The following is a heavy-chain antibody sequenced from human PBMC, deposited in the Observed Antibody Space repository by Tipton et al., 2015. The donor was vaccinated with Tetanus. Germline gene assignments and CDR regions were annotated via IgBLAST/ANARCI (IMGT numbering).Heavy chain of an antibody. CDR3: ARQKDNGFDI. J-gene: IGHJ3*02. Sequence: GLVKPSQTLSLTCAISGDSVSSNIPTWNWFRQSPSRGLEWLGRTYYRSRWQTEYAPSVQGRLTINPDTTKRQFSLHLNSVTPEDTAVYYCARQKDNGFDIWGQGTMVSVSS. CDR1: GDSVSSNIPT. CDR2: TYYRSRWQT. V-gene: IGHV6-1*01.